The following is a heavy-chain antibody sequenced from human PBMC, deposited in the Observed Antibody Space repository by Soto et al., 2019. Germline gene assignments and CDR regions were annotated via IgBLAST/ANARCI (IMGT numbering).Heavy chain of an antibody. CDR1: GDSVSGNSAAA. CDR3: VRENEMAGATSAFEY. J-gene: IGHJ4*02. CDR2: TYYDSRWYY. V-gene: IGHV6-1*01. D-gene: IGHD1-26*01. Sequence: PSQTLSLTCVISGDSVSGNSAAAWNWIRQSPSRGLEWLGRTYYDSRWYYDYALSVKSRIAINPDTSKNQFSLQLNSVTPEDTAVYYCVRENEMAGATSAFEYWGQGTPVTVSS.